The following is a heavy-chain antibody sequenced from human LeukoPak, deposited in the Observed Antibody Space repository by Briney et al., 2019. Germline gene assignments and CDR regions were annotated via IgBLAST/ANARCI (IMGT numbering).Heavy chain of an antibody. CDR3: ARDLVLSRSVGASEKVDY. CDR1: GFTFSSYS. J-gene: IGHJ4*02. D-gene: IGHD1-26*01. V-gene: IGHV3-21*06. CDR2: ISTSGDYI. Sequence: GVSLRLSCAASGFTFSSYSKNWVRQAPGKGLEWVSSISTSGDYIYYADSVKGRFTMSRDNAKNSLYLQMDSLRAEDTAVYYCARDLVLSRSVGASEKVDYWGQGTLVTVSS.